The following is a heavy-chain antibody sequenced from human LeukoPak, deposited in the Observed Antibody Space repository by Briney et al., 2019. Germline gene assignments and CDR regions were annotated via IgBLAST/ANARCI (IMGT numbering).Heavy chain of an antibody. V-gene: IGHV1-46*01. CDR3: ATHPPGI. D-gene: IGHD3-10*01. CDR1: GYTFTSNY. Sequence: ASVKVSCKASGYTFTSNYIQWVRQAPGQGLEWMGMIYPRDGSTSYAQKFQGRVTMTTDTSTSTAYMELRSLRSDDTAVYYCATHPPGIWGQGTMVTVSS. J-gene: IGHJ3*02. CDR2: IYPRDGST.